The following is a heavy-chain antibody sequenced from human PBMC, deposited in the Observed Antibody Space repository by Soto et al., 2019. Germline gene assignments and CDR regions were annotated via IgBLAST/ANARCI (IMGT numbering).Heavy chain of an antibody. J-gene: IGHJ5*02. CDR2: IWNDGSNE. Sequence: GVSLRLSCSASGFTFNSYAMHWVRQAPGKGLDWVAVIWNDGSNEYYSASVKGRFTISRDNSNSTLFLQMSSLRAEDTAAYYCGRCDGPRIGEFDPWGQGNLVSVSS. CDR3: GRCDGPRIGEFDP. V-gene: IGHV3-33*01. CDR1: GFTFNSYA. D-gene: IGHD3-16*01.